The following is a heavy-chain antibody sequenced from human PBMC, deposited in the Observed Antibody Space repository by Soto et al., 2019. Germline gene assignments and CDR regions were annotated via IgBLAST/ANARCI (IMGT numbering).Heavy chain of an antibody. CDR3: ARSGGGYCSGGGCFDAFDI. J-gene: IGHJ3*02. Sequence: ASVKVSCKAPGYTFTGYYMHWVRQAPGQGLEWMGWINPNSGGTNYAQKFQGWVTMTRDTSISTAYMELSRLRSDDTAVYYCARSGGGYCSGGGCFDAFDIWGQGTMVTVSS. D-gene: IGHD2-15*01. CDR2: INPNSGGT. CDR1: GYTFTGYY. V-gene: IGHV1-2*04.